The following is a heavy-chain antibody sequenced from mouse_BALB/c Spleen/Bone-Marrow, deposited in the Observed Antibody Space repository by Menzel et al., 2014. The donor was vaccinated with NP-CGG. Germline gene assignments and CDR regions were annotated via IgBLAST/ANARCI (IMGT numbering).Heavy chain of an antibody. J-gene: IGHJ3*01. CDR1: GFSFSNYG. V-gene: IGHV5-9-2*01. CDR3: ARHAYYDQTEVSFVY. CDR2: ISGDGRYT. Sequence: EVKLMESGGGLVKSGGSLKLSCAASGFSFSNYGMSWVRQTPEKRREWVATISGDGRYTFYSDSVKGRFTISRDNAKNNLYLQLSSLRSEDTALYYCARHAYYDQTEVSFVYWGQGTLVTVSA. D-gene: IGHD2-4*01.